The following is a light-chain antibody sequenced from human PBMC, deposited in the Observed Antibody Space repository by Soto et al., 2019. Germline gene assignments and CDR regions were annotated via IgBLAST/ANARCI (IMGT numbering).Light chain of an antibody. V-gene: IGKV3-15*01. CDR2: GAS. Sequence: EIVITQSPATLSVSPGERATLSCRASQSVSSNLAWYQQKPGQAPSLLIYGASTRVTGIPARFSGSGSGTEFTLTISSLQSEDFAVYYCQQYNNWPPLTFGGGTKVEIK. CDR3: QQYNNWPPLT. J-gene: IGKJ4*01. CDR1: QSVSSN.